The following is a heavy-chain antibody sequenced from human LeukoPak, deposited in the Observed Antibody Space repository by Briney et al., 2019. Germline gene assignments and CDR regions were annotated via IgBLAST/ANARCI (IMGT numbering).Heavy chain of an antibody. CDR3: ARQRGVVNWPGSIDY. D-gene: IGHD3/OR15-3a*01. CDR2: IYPGDSDT. V-gene: IGHV5-51*01. CDR1: GYSFTSYW. J-gene: IGHJ4*02. Sequence: GESLKISCKGSGYSFTSYWIGWVRQMPGKGLEWMGIIYPGDSDTRYSPSFQGQVTISADKSISTAYLQWSSLKASDTAMYYCARQRGVVNWPGSIDYWGQGTLVTVSS.